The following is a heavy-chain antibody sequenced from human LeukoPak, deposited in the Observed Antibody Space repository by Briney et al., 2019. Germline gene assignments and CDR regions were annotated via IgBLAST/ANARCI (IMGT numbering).Heavy chain of an antibody. Sequence: GRSLRLSCAASGFTFSSYAMHWVRQAPGKGLEWVAVISYDGSNKYYADSVKGRFTISRDNSKNTLYLQMNSLRAEDTAVYYCARAGVVGATTKNWFDPWGQGTLVTVSS. CDR1: GFTFSSYA. V-gene: IGHV3-30-3*01. CDR2: ISYDGSNK. J-gene: IGHJ5*02. CDR3: ARAGVVGATTKNWFDP. D-gene: IGHD1-26*01.